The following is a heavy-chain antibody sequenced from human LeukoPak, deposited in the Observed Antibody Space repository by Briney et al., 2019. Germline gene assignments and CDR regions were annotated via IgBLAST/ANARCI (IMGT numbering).Heavy chain of an antibody. CDR3: ARDRVGATGDAFDI. J-gene: IGHJ3*02. V-gene: IGHV1-69*06. D-gene: IGHD1-26*01. Sequence: SVKVSCKASGGTFSSYAVSWVRQAPGQGLEWMGGIIPIFGTTNYAQKFQGRVTITADKSTSTAYMELSSLRSEDTAVCYCARDRVGATGDAFDIWGQGTMVTVSS. CDR1: GGTFSSYA. CDR2: IIPIFGTT.